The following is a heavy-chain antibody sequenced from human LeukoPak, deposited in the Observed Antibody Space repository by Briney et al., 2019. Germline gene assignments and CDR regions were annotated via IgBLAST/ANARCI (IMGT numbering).Heavy chain of an antibody. CDR2: ISGSGGST. J-gene: IGHJ6*03. CDR1: GFTFSSYA. V-gene: IGHV3-23*01. CDR3: ATDLIAAAGPPRYYYYYMDV. D-gene: IGHD6-13*01. Sequence: GGSLRLSCAASGFTFSSYAMSWVHQAPGKGLEWVSAISGSGGSTYYADSVKGRFTISRDNSKNTLYLQMNSLRAEDTAVYYCATDLIAAAGPPRYYYYYMDVWGKGTTVTVSS.